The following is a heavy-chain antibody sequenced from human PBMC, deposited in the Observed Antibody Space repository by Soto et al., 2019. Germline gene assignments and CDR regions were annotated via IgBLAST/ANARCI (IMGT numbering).Heavy chain of an antibody. CDR2: VKTKTVGGTT. D-gene: IGHD5-12*01. V-gene: IGHV3-15*01. CDR1: GFTFSNAW. J-gene: IGHJ4*02. CDR3: STISIVATVDH. Sequence: QLVESGGGFVKPGGSLRLSCAASGFTFSNAWLSWVRQAPGKGLEWVGRVKTKTVGGTTDYAAPVNGRFTISRDDSKNTLYLQMNILKPEDTAMYYCSTISIVATVDHWGQGTLVTVSA.